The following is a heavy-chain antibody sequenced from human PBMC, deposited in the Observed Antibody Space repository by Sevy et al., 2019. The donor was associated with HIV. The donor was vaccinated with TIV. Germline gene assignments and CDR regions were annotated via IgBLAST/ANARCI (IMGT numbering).Heavy chain of an antibody. D-gene: IGHD3-16*01. CDR1: GYTFTSYD. Sequence: ASVKVSCKASGYTFTSYDINWVRQATGQGLEWMGWMNPNSGNTDHPQEFQGRVTMTRDTSKSTAYMELSSLRFEDTAVYYCARGRGSKSLDVWGQGTTVTVSS. CDR3: ARGRGSKSLDV. CDR2: MNPNSGNT. J-gene: IGHJ6*02. V-gene: IGHV1-8*01.